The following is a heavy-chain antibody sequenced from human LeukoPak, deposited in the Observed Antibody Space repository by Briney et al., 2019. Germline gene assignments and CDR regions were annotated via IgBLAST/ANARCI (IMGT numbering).Heavy chain of an antibody. CDR1: GFTFSSYW. J-gene: IGHJ4*02. V-gene: IGHV3-48*04. CDR3: ARGRFGSC. CDR2: ISSSGNSI. Sequence: PGGSLRLSCAASGFTFSSYWMNWVRQAPGKGLEWVSYISSSGNSIYYADSVKGRFTISRDNAENSLYLQMDSLRAEDTAVYYCARGRFGSCWGQGTLVTVSS. D-gene: IGHD3-3*01.